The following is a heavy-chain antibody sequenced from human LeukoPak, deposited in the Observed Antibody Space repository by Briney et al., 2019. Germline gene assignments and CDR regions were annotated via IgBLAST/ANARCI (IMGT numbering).Heavy chain of an antibody. CDR2: INPNSGGT. J-gene: IGHJ3*02. V-gene: IGHV1-2*02. Sequence: ASVKVSCKASGYTFTGYYMHWVRQAPGQGLEWMGWINPNSGGTNYAQKFQGRVTMTRDTSISTAYMELSRLRSDDTAVYYCARGLRAALIAAAGNNAFDIWGQGTMVTVSS. CDR3: ARGLRAALIAAAGNNAFDI. CDR1: GYTFTGYY. D-gene: IGHD6-13*01.